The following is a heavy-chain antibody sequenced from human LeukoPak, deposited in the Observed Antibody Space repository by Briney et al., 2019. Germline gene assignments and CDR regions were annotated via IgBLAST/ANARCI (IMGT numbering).Heavy chain of an antibody. D-gene: IGHD3-10*01. CDR2: IRYDGSNK. CDR1: GFTFNSYG. Sequence: GGSLRLSCAASGFTFNSYGMHWVRQAPGKGLEWVAFIRYDGSNKYYADSVKGRFFIFRDNSKNTLYLQMNSLRPEDTAVYYCARDRGGYYYGSGRYYPPDYWGQGTLVTVSS. V-gene: IGHV3-30*02. CDR3: ARDRGGYYYGSGRYYPPDY. J-gene: IGHJ4*02.